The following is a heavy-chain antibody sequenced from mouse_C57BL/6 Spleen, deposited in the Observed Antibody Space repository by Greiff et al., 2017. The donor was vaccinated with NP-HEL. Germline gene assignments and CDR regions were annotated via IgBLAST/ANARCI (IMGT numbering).Heavy chain of an antibody. CDR3: ARGGFITTVVAHYYAMDY. V-gene: IGHV7-3*01. D-gene: IGHD1-1*01. CDR1: GFTFTDYY. CDR2: IRNKANGYTT. J-gene: IGHJ4*01. Sequence: DVKLVESGGGLVQPGGSLSLSCAASGFTFTDYYMSWVRQPPGKALEWLGFIRNKANGYTTEYSASVKGRFTISRDNSQSILYLQMNALRAEDSATYYCARGGFITTVVAHYYAMDYWGQGTSVTVSS.